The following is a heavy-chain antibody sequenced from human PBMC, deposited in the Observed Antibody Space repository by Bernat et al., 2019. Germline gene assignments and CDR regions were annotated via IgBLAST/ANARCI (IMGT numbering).Heavy chain of an antibody. Sequence: QVQLQESGPGLVKPSETLSLTCTVSGGSISSYYWSWIRQPPGKGLEWIGYIYYSGSTNYNPSLKSRVTISVDTSKNQFSLKLSSVTAADTAVYYCARLGGGYSGYEPNWFDPWGQGTLVTVSS. D-gene: IGHD5-12*01. CDR3: ARLGGGYSGYEPNWFDP. J-gene: IGHJ5*02. CDR2: IYYSGST. V-gene: IGHV4-59*08. CDR1: GGSISSYY.